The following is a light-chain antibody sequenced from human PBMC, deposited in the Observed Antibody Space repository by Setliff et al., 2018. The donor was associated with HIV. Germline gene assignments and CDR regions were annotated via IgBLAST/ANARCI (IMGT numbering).Light chain of an antibody. CDR3: AAWDDSLSGPLYV. Sequence: ISCSGSSSNIGSNFVYWYKQLPGTAPKLLIYKNNQRPSGVPDRFSGSKSGTSASLAISGLRSEDEADYYCAAWDDSLSGPLYVFGTGTKVTVL. CDR2: KNN. CDR1: SSNIGSNF. V-gene: IGLV1-47*01. J-gene: IGLJ1*01.